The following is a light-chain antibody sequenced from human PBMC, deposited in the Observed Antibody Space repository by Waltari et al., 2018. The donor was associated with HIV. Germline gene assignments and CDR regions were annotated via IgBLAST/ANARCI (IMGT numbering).Light chain of an antibody. J-gene: IGKJ2*01. Sequence: EIVMTQSPATLSVSPGKTAPLSCRASQSVSSNLAWYQQKAGQTPRLLIYSASTRATGIPPRFSGSGSGTRFALTITSVQPEDVAEYYCQQYNDWPWFTFGQGTKLEIK. CDR1: QSVSSN. CDR3: QQYNDWPWFT. V-gene: IGKV3-15*01. CDR2: SAS.